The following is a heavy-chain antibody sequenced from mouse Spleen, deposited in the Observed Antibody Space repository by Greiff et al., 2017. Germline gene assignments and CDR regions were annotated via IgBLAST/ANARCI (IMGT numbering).Heavy chain of an antibody. J-gene: IGHJ4*01. CDR2: ISNGGGST. Sequence: EVKLVESGGGLVQPGGSLKLSCATSGFTFSDYYMYWVRQTPEKRLEWVAYISNGGGSTYYPDTVKGRFTISRDNAKNTLYLQMSRLKSEDTAMYYCARHYYRYDVRGYYAMDYWGQGTSVTVSS. CDR1: GFTFSDYY. CDR3: ARHYYRYDVRGYYAMDY. D-gene: IGHD2-14*01. V-gene: IGHV5-12*02.